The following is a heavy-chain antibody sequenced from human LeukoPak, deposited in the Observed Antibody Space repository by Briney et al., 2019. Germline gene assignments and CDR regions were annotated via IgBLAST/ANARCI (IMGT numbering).Heavy chain of an antibody. CDR2: IYSGGNT. Sequence: PGGSLRLSCAAAGFTVSSSYMSWVRRAPGKGLEWVSVIYSGGNTYYADSVKGRFTISRDNSKNTLYLQMDSLRAEDTAVYYRARGSIAVAGLFDYWGQGTLVTVSS. CDR3: ARGSIAVAGLFDY. V-gene: IGHV3-66*01. D-gene: IGHD6-19*01. CDR1: GFTVSSSY. J-gene: IGHJ4*01.